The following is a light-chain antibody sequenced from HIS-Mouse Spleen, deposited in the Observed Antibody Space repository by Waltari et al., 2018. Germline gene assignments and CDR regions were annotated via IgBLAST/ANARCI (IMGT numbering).Light chain of an antibody. CDR2: EGS. CDR1: SSDAGSYNL. V-gene: IGLV2-23*01. J-gene: IGLJ2*01. Sequence: QSALTQPASVSGSPGQSITISCTGTSSDAGSYNLVSWYQQHPGKAPKLMIYEGSKRPSGVSNRFSGSKSGNTASLTISGLQAEDEADYYCCSYAGSKEVFGGGTKLTVL. CDR3: CSYAGSKEV.